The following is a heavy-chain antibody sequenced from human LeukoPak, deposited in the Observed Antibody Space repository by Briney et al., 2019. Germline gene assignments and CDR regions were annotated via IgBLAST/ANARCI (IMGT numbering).Heavy chain of an antibody. D-gene: IGHD6-13*01. CDR2: IYYSGST. CDR1: GGSISSSSYY. J-gene: IGHJ6*02. Sequence: SETLSLTCTVSGGSISSSSYYWGWIRQPPGKGLEWIGSIYYSGSTYYNPSLKSRVTISVDTSKNQFSLKLSSVTAADTAVYYCARDYVAAAGTRYYGMDVWGQGTTVTVSS. V-gene: IGHV4-39*07. CDR3: ARDYVAAAGTRYYGMDV.